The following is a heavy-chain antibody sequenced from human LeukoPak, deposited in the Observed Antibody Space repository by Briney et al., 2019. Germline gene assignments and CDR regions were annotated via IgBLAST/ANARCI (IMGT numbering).Heavy chain of an antibody. J-gene: IGHJ4*02. CDR2: IDSTGAYT. V-gene: IGHV3-23*01. CDR1: GFILSNYA. CDR3: AKGSAAGRPYYFDY. Sequence: GGSLRLSCAASGFILSNYAMSWVRQAPGKGLEWVSAIDSTGAYTWYADSVKGRFTISKDSSKTILYLQMNSLRAEDAAVYFCAKGSAAGRPYYFDYWGQGTLVTVSS. D-gene: IGHD6-25*01.